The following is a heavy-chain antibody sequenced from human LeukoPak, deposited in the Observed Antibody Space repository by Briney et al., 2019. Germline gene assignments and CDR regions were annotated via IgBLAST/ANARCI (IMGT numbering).Heavy chain of an antibody. CDR2: ISGSGGST. V-gene: IGHV3-23*01. CDR3: GYGDYYYYGMDV. CDR1: GFTFSSYA. J-gene: IGHJ6*02. Sequence: GGSLRLSCAAPGFTFSSYAMSWVRQAPGKGLEWVSAISGSGGSTYYADSVKGRFTISRDNSKNTLYLQMNSLRAEDTAVYYCGYGDYYYYGMDVWGQGTTVTVSS. D-gene: IGHD4-17*01.